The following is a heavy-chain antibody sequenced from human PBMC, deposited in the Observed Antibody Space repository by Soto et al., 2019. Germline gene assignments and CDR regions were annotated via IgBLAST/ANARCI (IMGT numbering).Heavy chain of an antibody. J-gene: IGHJ4*02. CDR1: GGSFSGYY. V-gene: IGHV4-34*01. CDR3: ARDKITGLFDY. CDR2: INHSGST. D-gene: IGHD2-8*02. Sequence: SSETLSLTCAVYGGSFSGYYWTWIRQRPGTGLERIGEINHSGSTNYNPSLKSRVTISVDTSKNQFSLKLTSVTAADTAVYYCARDKITGLFDYWGQGTLVTVSS.